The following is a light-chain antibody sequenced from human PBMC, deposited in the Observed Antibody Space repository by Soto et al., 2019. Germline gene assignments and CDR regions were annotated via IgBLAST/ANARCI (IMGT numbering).Light chain of an antibody. J-gene: IGKJ1*01. Sequence: EIVLTHSPGTLSLSPGERAILSCRASQNVNNNYLAWYQQKPGQSPRLLIYGASSRATGIPDRFSGSGSGTDFTLTISRLEPEDFVVYFCQQYGASPWTFGQGTKVEIK. CDR3: QQYGASPWT. V-gene: IGKV3-20*01. CDR1: QNVNNNY. CDR2: GAS.